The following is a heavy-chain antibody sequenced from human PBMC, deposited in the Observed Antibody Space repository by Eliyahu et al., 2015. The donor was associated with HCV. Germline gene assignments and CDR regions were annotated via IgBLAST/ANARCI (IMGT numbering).Heavy chain of an antibody. CDR3: ARGTTHALDS. V-gene: IGHV4-34*02. CDR2: VNHSGNS. D-gene: IGHD1-1*01. J-gene: IGHJ4*02. CDR1: GGSFSGYY. Sequence: QVQLQQWGARLLKPSETLSLTCAVYGGSFSGYYWSWIRQPPGKGLEWIGEVNHSGNSDYSSSLKSRVTIAVDTSKNQFSLKLRSVTAADRAVYYCARGTTHALDSWSQGTLVTVSS.